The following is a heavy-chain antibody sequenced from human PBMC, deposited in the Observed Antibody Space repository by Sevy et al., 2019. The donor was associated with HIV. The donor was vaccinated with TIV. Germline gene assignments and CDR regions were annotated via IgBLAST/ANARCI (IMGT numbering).Heavy chain of an antibody. D-gene: IGHD3-9*01. J-gene: IGHJ6*02. V-gene: IGHV3-30*18. CDR2: ISYHGRNK. CDR1: GIIFTTSG. Sequence: GGSLRLSCVVSGIIFTTSGMHWVRQAPGKGLEWVAVISYHGRNKFYADSVKGRSTISRDNSKNMLYLQMNSLRAEDTAGYYCAKDFTGYNGMDVWGQGTMVTVSS. CDR3: AKDFTGYNGMDV.